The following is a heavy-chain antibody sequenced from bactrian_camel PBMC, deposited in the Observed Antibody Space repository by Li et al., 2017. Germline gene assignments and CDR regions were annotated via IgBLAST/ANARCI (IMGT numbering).Heavy chain of an antibody. CDR3: AADRALDDDCYVGSLYTDFAY. D-gene: IGHD3*01. CDR2: IAGDGRT. CDR1: EFTYNDYC. J-gene: IGHJ6*01. V-gene: IGHV3S53*01. Sequence: QVQLVESGGGSVQAGGSLRLSCAASEFTYNDYCMAWFRQAPGKEREGVAAIAGDGRTDYADSVKGRFTISRDNAKSTLYLQMNNLKPEDTAMYYCAADRALDDDCYVGSLYTDFAYWGQGTQVTVS.